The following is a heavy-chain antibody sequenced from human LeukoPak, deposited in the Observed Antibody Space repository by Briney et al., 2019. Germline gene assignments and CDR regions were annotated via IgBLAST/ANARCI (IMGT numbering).Heavy chain of an antibody. CDR2: IYYSGST. CDR1: GGSISSSSYY. J-gene: IGHJ5*02. Sequence: SETLSLTCIVSGGSISSSSYYWGWIRQPPGKGLKWIGSIYYSGSTYYNPSLKSRVTISVDTSKNQFSLKLSSVTAADTAVYYCARAPTGDNWFDPWGQGTLVTVSS. V-gene: IGHV4-39*07. D-gene: IGHD4-17*01. CDR3: ARAPTGDNWFDP.